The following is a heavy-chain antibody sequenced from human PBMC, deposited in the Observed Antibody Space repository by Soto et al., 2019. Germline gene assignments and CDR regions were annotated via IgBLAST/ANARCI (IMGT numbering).Heavy chain of an antibody. Sequence: QVHLVQSGAEVKKPGASVKVSCKGSGYAFTTYGITWVRQAPGQGLEWMGWISAHNGNTNYAQKLQGRVTVTRDTSPSTAYMALRSLRADDTAVYYCARGRYGDYGGQGALVTVSS. CDR2: ISAHNGNT. CDR3: ARGRYGDY. CDR1: GYAFTTYG. J-gene: IGHJ4*02. D-gene: IGHD1-1*01. V-gene: IGHV1-18*01.